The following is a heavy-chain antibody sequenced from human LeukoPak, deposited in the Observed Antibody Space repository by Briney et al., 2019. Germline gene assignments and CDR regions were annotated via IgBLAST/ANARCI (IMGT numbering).Heavy chain of an antibody. Sequence: ASVKVSCKASGYIFTGYYMHWVRQAPGQGLEWMGWINPNSGDTNYAQKFQGRVTMTRDMSTSTVYMELSSLRSEDTAVYYCARGRSTTVTTGFDPWGQGTLVTVSS. CDR3: ARGRSTTVTTGFDP. J-gene: IGHJ5*02. D-gene: IGHD4-17*01. CDR1: GYIFTGYY. V-gene: IGHV1-2*02. CDR2: INPNSGDT.